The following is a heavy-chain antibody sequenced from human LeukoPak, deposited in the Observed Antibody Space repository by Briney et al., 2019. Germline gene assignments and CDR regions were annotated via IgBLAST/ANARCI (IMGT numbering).Heavy chain of an antibody. D-gene: IGHD3-3*01. CDR3: GRDKSGSYYDFWSGYYTGNSLDP. Sequence: GGSLRLSCAASGFTFSSYSMNWVRQAPGKGLEWVSPISSSGSNIYYADSVKGRFTISRDNAKNTLYLQMNSLRAEDTAVYFCGRDKSGSYYDFWSGYYTGNSLDPWGEETLVTVSS. J-gene: IGHJ5*02. V-gene: IGHV3-21*01. CDR2: ISSSGSNI. CDR1: GFTFSSYS.